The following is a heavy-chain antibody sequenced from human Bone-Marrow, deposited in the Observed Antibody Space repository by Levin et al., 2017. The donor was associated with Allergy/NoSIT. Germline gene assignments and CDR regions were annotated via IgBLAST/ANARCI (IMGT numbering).Heavy chain of an antibody. CDR2: ISSSSSYI. CDR1: GFTFSSYS. Sequence: GESLKISCAASGFTFSSYSMNWVRQAPGKGLEWVSSISSSSSYIYYADSVKGRFTISRDNAKNSLYLQMNSLRAEDTAVYYCARDQCSSTSCYRGWFDPWGQGTLVTVSS. V-gene: IGHV3-21*01. J-gene: IGHJ5*02. CDR3: ARDQCSSTSCYRGWFDP. D-gene: IGHD2-2*01.